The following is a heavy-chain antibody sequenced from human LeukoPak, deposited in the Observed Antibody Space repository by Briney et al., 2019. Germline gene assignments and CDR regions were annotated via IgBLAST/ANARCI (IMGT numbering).Heavy chain of an antibody. CDR2: ISAYNGNT. V-gene: IGHV1-18*01. CDR3: ARIREGYYYMDV. CDR1: GYTFTSYG. Sequence: ASVKVSCKASGYTFTSYGISWVRQAPGQGLEWMRWISAYNGNTNYAQKLQGRVTMTTDTSTSTAYMELRSLRSDDTAVYYCARIREGYYYMDVWGKGTTVTVSS. J-gene: IGHJ6*03.